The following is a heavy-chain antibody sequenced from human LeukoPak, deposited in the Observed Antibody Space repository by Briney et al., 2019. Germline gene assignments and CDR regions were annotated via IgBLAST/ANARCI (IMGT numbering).Heavy chain of an antibody. CDR1: GFTFSSYW. V-gene: IGHV3-7*01. D-gene: IGHD3-10*01. CDR2: IKQDGSEK. Sequence: PGGSLRLSCAASGFTFSSYWMSWVRQAPGKGLEWVANIKQDGSEKYYVDSVKGRFTISRDNAKNSLYLQMNSLRADDTAVYYCERDLRDYYGSGFDYWGQGTLVTVSS. CDR3: ERDLRDYYGSGFDY. J-gene: IGHJ4*02.